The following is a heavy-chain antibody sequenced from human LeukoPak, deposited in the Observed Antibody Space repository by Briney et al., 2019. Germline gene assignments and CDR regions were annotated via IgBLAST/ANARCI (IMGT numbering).Heavy chain of an antibody. J-gene: IGHJ4*02. Sequence: GGSLRLSCAASGFTFSSYWMSWVRQAPGKGLEWVANIKQDGSEKYYVDSVKGRFTISRDNAKNSLYLQMNSLRAEDTAVYYCARDISMVRGVIITFDYWGQGTLVTVSS. CDR1: GFTFSSYW. D-gene: IGHD3-10*01. V-gene: IGHV3-7*01. CDR3: ARDISMVRGVIITFDY. CDR2: IKQDGSEK.